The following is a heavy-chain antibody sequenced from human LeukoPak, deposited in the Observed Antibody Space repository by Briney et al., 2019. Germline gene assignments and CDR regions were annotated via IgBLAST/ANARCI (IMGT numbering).Heavy chain of an antibody. Sequence: SETLSLTCSVSGYSISSGYYWGWIRQPPGKGLEWIGSIYHSGSTYYNPSLKSRVTISVDTSKNQFSLKLSSVTAADTAVYYCARVAMTRDYMDVWGKGTTVTVS. CDR2: IYHSGST. CDR3: ARVAMTRDYMDV. D-gene: IGHD4-11*01. J-gene: IGHJ6*03. CDR1: GYSISSGYY. V-gene: IGHV4-38-2*02.